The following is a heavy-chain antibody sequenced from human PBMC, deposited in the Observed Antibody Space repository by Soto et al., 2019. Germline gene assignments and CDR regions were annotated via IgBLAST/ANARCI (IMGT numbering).Heavy chain of an antibody. J-gene: IGHJ4*02. CDR2: IVVGSGNT. CDR1: GFTFTSSA. CDR3: AAGFNIADYGATGDY. Sequence: ASVKVSCKASGFTFTSSAMQWVRQARGQRLEWIGWIVVGSGNTNYAQKFQERVTITRDMSTSTAYMELSSLRSEDTAVYYCAAGFNIADYGATGDYWGQGTLVTVSS. V-gene: IGHV1-58*02. D-gene: IGHD4-17*01.